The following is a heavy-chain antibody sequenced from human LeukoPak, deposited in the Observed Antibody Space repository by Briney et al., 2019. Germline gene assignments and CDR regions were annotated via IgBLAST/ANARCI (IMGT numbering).Heavy chain of an antibody. CDR3: AKDRGSGYHYFDY. J-gene: IGHJ4*02. D-gene: IGHD3-22*01. CDR2: ITSPVGRM. CDR1: GFTFSTYS. V-gene: IGHV3-21*04. Sequence: KPGGSLRLSCAASGFTFSTYSMNWVRQAPGKGLEWVSSITSPVGRMYYADSVKGRFTISRDNSKNTLYLQMNSLRAEDTAVYYCAKDRGSGYHYFDYWGQGTLVTVSS.